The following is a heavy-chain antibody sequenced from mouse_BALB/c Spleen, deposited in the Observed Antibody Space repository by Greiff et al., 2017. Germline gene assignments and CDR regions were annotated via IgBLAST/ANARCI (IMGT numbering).Heavy chain of an antibody. D-gene: IGHD2-10*02. Sequence: VQLQQSGAELAKPGASVKMSCKASGYTFTSYWMHWVKQRPGQGLEWIGYINPSTGYTEYNQKFKDKATLTADKSSSTAYMQLSSLTSEDSAVYYCARSSYGNYAFAYWGQGTTLTVSS. V-gene: IGHV1-7*01. CDR3: ARSSYGNYAFAY. J-gene: IGHJ2*01. CDR2: INPSTGYT. CDR1: GYTFTSYW.